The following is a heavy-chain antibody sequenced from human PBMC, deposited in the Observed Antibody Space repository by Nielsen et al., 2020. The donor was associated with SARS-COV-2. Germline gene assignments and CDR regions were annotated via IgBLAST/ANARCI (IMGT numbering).Heavy chain of an antibody. J-gene: IGHJ4*01. CDR1: GFTFSSYA. V-gene: IGHV3-23*01. Sequence: GESLKISCAASGFTFSSYAMSWVRQAPGKGLEWVSAISGSGGSTYYADSVKGRFTISRDISKTTFYLQMNSLRAEDTAVYYCARDGRPSLADDYDVYWGQGILVTVSA. CDR3: ARDGRPSLADDYDVY. CDR2: ISGSGGST. D-gene: IGHD3-22*01.